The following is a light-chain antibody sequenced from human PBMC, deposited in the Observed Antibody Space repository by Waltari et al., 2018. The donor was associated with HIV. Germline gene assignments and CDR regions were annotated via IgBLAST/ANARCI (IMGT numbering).Light chain of an antibody. CDR3: SSYTSSRTVV. J-gene: IGLJ2*01. CDR2: DVS. Sequence: QSALTQPASVSGSPGQSITLPCTGASSDVGRYNYVAWYQHPPGKAPKLIIYDVSNRPSGVSNRFSGSKSGTTASLTIAGLQAEDEAYYYCSSYTSSRTVVFGGGTKLTVL. CDR1: SSDVGRYNY. V-gene: IGLV2-14*03.